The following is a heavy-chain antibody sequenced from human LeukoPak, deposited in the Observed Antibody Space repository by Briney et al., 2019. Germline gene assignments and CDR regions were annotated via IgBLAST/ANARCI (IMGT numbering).Heavy chain of an antibody. J-gene: IGHJ6*02. D-gene: IGHD4-17*01. Sequence: SETLSLTCTVSGGSISSYYWSWIRQPPGKGLEWIGYIYYSGSTNYNPSLKSRVTISVDTSKNQFSLKLSSVTAADTAVYYCARCLSDGDYYFYYYYGMDVWGQGTTVTVSS. CDR2: IYYSGST. V-gene: IGHV4-59*01. CDR1: GGSISSYY. CDR3: ARCLSDGDYYFYYYYGMDV.